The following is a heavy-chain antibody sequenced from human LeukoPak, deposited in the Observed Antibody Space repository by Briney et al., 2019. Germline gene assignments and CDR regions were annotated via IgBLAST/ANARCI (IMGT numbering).Heavy chain of an antibody. D-gene: IGHD6-13*01. CDR1: GFTFSSYS. CDR2: ISSSSSYI. Sequence: GGSLRLSCAASGFTFSSYSMNWVRQAPGKGLEWVSSISSSSSYIYYADSVKGRFTISRDNAKNSLYLRMNSLRAEDTAVYYCARAGYSSSWVDYWGQGTLVTVSS. V-gene: IGHV3-21*01. CDR3: ARAGYSSSWVDY. J-gene: IGHJ4*02.